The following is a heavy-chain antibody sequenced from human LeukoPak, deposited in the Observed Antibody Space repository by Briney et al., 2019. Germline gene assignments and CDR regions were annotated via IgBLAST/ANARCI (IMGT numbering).Heavy chain of an antibody. CDR2: IISTSTTI. CDR3: ARGCGLHLSPASSYYDSRCRYFDD. Sequence: GGSLRLSCAASGFTFGDYSMEWVRQPAGKGLEWSSYIISTSTTIYYAGSVKARFTTSRQKANTSLYLQMNSLRAEDTAVYYCARGCGLHLSPASSYYDSRCRYFDDWGQGTLVTVSS. D-gene: IGHD3-22*01. CDR1: GFTFGDYS. J-gene: IGHJ4*02. V-gene: IGHV3-48*01.